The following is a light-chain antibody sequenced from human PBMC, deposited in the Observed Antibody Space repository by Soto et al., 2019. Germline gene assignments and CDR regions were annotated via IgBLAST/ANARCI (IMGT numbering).Light chain of an antibody. CDR2: GAS. J-gene: IGKJ1*01. V-gene: IGKV3D-7*01. Sequence: EVVLTQSPATLSLSPGEGATLSCRVSQSISSSYLSWYQQRPGQAPRLLIYGASTRATGIPARFSGSGRGSGTDFTLTISSLQSEDFAVYYCQQYDKWPPTFGQGTKVDIK. CDR1: QSISSSY. CDR3: QQYDKWPPT.